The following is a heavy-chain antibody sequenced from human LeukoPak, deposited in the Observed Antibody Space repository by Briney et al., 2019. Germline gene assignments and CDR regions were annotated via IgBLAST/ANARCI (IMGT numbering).Heavy chain of an antibody. CDR1: GGTFISYA. D-gene: IGHD4-17*01. CDR2: IIPIFGTA. J-gene: IGHJ4*02. CDR3: ARGVMTTVTTSVDY. V-gene: IGHV1-69*13. Sequence: GASVKVSCKASGGTFISYAISWVRQAPGQGLEWMGGIIPIFGTANYAQKFQGRVTITADESTSTAYMELSSLRSEDTAVYYCARGVMTTVTTSVDYWGQGTLVTVSS.